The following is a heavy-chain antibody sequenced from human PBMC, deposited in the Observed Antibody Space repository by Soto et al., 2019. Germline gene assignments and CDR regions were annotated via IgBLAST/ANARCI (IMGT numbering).Heavy chain of an antibody. Sequence: EVQLVESGGGLVKPGGSLRLSCAASGFTFSSYSMNWVRQAPGKGLEWDSSISSSSSYIYYADSVKGRFTISRDNAKNSLYLQMTSLRAEDRAVYYCAREVSKYSGYDFDYWGQGTLVTVSS. CDR3: AREVSKYSGYDFDY. J-gene: IGHJ4*02. V-gene: IGHV3-21*01. D-gene: IGHD5-12*01. CDR1: GFTFSSYS. CDR2: ISSSSSYI.